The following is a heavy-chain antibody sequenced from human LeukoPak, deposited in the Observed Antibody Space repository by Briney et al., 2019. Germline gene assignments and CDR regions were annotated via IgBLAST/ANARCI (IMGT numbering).Heavy chain of an antibody. J-gene: IGHJ4*02. Sequence: GGSLRLSCAASGFTFSSYGMHWVRQAPGKGLEWVAVIWYDGSNKYYADSVKGRFTISRDNSKNTLYLQMNSLRAEDTAVYYCASGGRAGWGPSYFDYWGQGTLVTVSS. V-gene: IGHV3-33*01. CDR3: ASGGRAGWGPSYFDY. D-gene: IGHD6-19*01. CDR1: GFTFSSYG. CDR2: IWYDGSNK.